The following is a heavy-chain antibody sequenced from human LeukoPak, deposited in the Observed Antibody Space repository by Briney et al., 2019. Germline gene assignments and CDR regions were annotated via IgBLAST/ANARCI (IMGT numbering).Heavy chain of an antibody. CDR1: GGTFSSYA. J-gene: IGHJ1*01. V-gene: IGHV1-69*04. Sequence: GASVKVSCKASGGTFSSYAISWVRQAPGQGLEWMGRIIPILGIANYAQKFQGRVTITADKSTSTAYTELSSLRSEDTAVYYCARGADSSGYYEYFQHWGQGTLVTVSS. CDR3: ARGADSSGYYEYFQH. D-gene: IGHD3-22*01. CDR2: IIPILGIA.